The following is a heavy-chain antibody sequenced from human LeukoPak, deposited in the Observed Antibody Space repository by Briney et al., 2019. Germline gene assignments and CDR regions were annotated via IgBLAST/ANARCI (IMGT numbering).Heavy chain of an antibody. CDR3: ATTADYYDSSGYYDY. CDR1: GFTFSSYG. CDR2: IWYDGSNK. J-gene: IGHJ4*02. V-gene: IGHV3-33*01. D-gene: IGHD3-22*01. Sequence: GGSLRLSCAASGFTFSSYGMHWVRQAPGKGLEWVAVIWYDGSNKYYADSVKGRFTISRDNSKNTLYLQMNSLRAEDTAVYYCATTADYYDSSGYYDYWGQGTLVTVSS.